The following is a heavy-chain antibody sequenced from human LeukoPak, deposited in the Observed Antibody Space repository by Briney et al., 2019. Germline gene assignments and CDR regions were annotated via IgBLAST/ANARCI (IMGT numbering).Heavy chain of an antibody. CDR3: AKNWVASSWFNWFDP. J-gene: IGHJ5*02. D-gene: IGHD6-13*01. CDR1: GFTFSSYA. Sequence: GGSLRLSCAASGFTFSSYAMSWVRQAPGKGLEWVSAISGGGGSTYYADSVKGRFTISRDNAKNTLYLQMNSLRAEDTAVYYCAKNWVASSWFNWFDPWGQGTLVTVSS. V-gene: IGHV3-23*01. CDR2: ISGGGGST.